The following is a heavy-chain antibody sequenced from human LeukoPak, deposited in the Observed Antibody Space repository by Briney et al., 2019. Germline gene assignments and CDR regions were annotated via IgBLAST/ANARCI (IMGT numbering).Heavy chain of an antibody. CDR1: GFTLSSYG. Sequence: GGSLRLSCAASGFTLSSYGMHWVRQAPGKGLEWVAVTWYDGSDKYYADSVKGRFTISRDNSKNTLYLQMNSLRAEDTAVYYCARELGGIDYWGQGTLVTVSS. D-gene: IGHD3-16*01. V-gene: IGHV3-33*01. CDR2: TWYDGSDK. CDR3: ARELGGIDY. J-gene: IGHJ4*02.